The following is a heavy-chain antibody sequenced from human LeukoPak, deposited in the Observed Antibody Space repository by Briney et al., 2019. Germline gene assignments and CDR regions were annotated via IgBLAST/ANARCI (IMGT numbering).Heavy chain of an antibody. CDR1: GFTFSSYS. Sequence: GGSLRLSCAASGFTFSSYSMNWVRQAPGKGLEWVSYISSSSSTIYYADSVKGRFTISRDNAKNSLYLQMNSLRAEDTAVYYCARDSGSYEVGPGDYFDYWGQGTLVTVSS. V-gene: IGHV3-48*01. D-gene: IGHD1-26*01. CDR2: ISSSSSTI. CDR3: ARDSGSYEVGPGDYFDY. J-gene: IGHJ4*02.